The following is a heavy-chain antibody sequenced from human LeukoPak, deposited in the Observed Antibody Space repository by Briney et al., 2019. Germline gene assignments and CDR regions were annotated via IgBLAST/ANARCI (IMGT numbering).Heavy chain of an antibody. CDR1: GGSISSYY. D-gene: IGHD6-19*01. Sequence: TSETLSLTCTVSGGSISSYYWSWIRQPPGKGLEWIGYIYYSGSTNYNPSLKSRVTISVDTSKNQFSLKLSSVTAADTAVYYCSTNAGYSSGFDYWGQGTLVTVPS. CDR2: IYYSGST. CDR3: STNAGYSSGFDY. V-gene: IGHV4-59*01. J-gene: IGHJ4*02.